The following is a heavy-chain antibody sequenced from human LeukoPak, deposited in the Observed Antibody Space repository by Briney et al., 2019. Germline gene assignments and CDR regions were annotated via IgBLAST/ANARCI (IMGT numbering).Heavy chain of an antibody. Sequence: ASVKVSCKASGYTFTGYYMHWVRQAPGQGLEWMGRINTNSGGTNYAQKFQGRVTMTRDTSISTAYMELSRLRSDDTAVYYCARGEAAISYYYYYMDVWGKGTTVTVSS. D-gene: IGHD5-18*01. CDR3: ARGEAAISYYYYYMDV. CDR2: INTNSGGT. J-gene: IGHJ6*03. CDR1: GYTFTGYY. V-gene: IGHV1-2*06.